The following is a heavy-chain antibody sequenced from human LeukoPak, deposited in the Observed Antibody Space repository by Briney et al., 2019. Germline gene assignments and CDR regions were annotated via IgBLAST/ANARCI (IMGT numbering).Heavy chain of an antibody. J-gene: IGHJ2*01. Sequence: SETLSLTCTVSGGSISSYYWSWIRQPPGKGLEWIGYIYYNGSTNYNPSLKSRVTISVDTSKNQFSLKLSSVTAADTAVYYCASIAAAGTSRWYFDLWGRGTLVTVSS. CDR2: IYYNGST. CDR3: ASIAAAGTSRWYFDL. CDR1: GGSISSYY. D-gene: IGHD6-13*01. V-gene: IGHV4-59*01.